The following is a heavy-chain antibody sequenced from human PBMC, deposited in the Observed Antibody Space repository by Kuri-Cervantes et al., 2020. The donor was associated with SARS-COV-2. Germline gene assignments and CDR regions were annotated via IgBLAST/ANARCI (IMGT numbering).Heavy chain of an antibody. D-gene: IGHD2-2*01. CDR1: GGSFSGYY. V-gene: IGHV4-34*01. CDR2: INHSGST. CDR3: ARGGYQDAFDI. J-gene: IGHJ3*02. Sequence: GSLRLSCAVYGGSFSGYYWGWIRQPPGKGLEWIGEINHSGSTNYNPSLKSRVTISVDTSKNQFSLKLSSVTAADTAVYYCARGGYQDAFDIWGQGTMVTVSS.